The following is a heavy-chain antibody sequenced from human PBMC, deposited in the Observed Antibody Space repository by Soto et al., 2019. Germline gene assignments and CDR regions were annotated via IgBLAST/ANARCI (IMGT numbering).Heavy chain of an antibody. CDR2: IIPIFGTA. CDR3: ARDKVNYYDSSGYPTPYYYYYYGMDV. V-gene: IGHV1-69*01. CDR1: GGTFSSYA. J-gene: IGHJ6*02. Sequence: QVQLVQSGAEVKKPGSSVKVSCKASGGTFSSYAISWVRQAHGQGLEWMGGIIPIFGTANYAQKFQGRVTITADESTSTAYMKLRSLRAEDTAVYYCARDKVNYYDSSGYPTPYYYYYYGMDVWGQGTTVTVSS. D-gene: IGHD3-22*01.